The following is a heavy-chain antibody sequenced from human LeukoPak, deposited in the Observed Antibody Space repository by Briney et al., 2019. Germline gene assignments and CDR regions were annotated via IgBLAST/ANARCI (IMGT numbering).Heavy chain of an antibody. J-gene: IGHJ4*02. CDR2: INPNSGGT. CDR3: ARIFDGSGSYFDY. D-gene: IGHD3-10*01. CDR1: GYTFTGCY. Sequence: ASVKVSCKASGYTFTGCYMHWVRQAPGQGLEWMGWINPNSGGTNYAQKFQGRVTMTRDTSISTAYMELSRLRSDDTAVYYCARIFDGSGSYFDYWGQGTLVTVSS. V-gene: IGHV1-2*02.